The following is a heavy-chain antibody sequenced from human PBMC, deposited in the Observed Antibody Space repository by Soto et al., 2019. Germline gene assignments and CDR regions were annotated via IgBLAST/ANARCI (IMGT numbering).Heavy chain of an antibody. CDR1: GYTFTSYY. V-gene: IGHV1-46*01. D-gene: IGHD3-22*01. J-gene: IGHJ4*02. CDR3: ARDLGIYYDSSGYDRFFDY. CDR2: INPSGGST. Sequence: SVKVSCKASGYTFTSYYMHWVRQAPGQGLEWMGIINPSGGSTSYAQKFQGRVTMTRDTSTSTVYMELSSLRSEDTAVCYCARDLGIYYDSSGYDRFFDYWGQGTLVTVSS.